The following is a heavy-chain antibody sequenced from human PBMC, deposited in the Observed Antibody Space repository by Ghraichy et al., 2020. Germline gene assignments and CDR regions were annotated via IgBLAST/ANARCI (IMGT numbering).Heavy chain of an antibody. CDR3: ARRRYSNDY. CDR1: GFRFADYW. Sequence: GGSLRLSCAASGFRFADYWMTWVRQAPGEGLEWVANIKQDGDEKNYADSVKGRFTISRDNARNSLYLQIHSLRVDDAAVYYCARRRYSNDYWGQGTVVTVSS. CDR2: IKQDGDEK. D-gene: IGHD5-12*01. J-gene: IGHJ4*02. V-gene: IGHV3-7*03.